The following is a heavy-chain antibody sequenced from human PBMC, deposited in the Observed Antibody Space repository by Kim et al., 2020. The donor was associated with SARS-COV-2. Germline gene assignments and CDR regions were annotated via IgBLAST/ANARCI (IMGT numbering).Heavy chain of an antibody. CDR2: IYSGGST. CDR1: GFTVSSNY. Sequence: GGSLRLSCAASGFTVSSNYMSWVRQAPGKGLEWVSVIYSGGSTYYADSVKGRFTISRHNSKNTLYLQMNSLRAEDTAVYYCVSEYYGSGSHYYYYGMDVWGQGTTVTVSS. J-gene: IGHJ6*02. V-gene: IGHV3-53*04. D-gene: IGHD3-10*01. CDR3: VSEYYGSGSHYYYYGMDV.